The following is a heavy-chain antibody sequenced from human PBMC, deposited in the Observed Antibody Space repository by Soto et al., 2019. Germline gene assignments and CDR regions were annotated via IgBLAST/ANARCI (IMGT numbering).Heavy chain of an antibody. J-gene: IGHJ5*02. CDR3: ARDLDGTYYDILTGYWKFDP. CDR1: GFTFISYS. CDR2: ISSSSSYI. Sequence: GGSLRLSCAASGFTFISYSMNWVRQAPGKGLEWVSSISSSSSYIYYADSVKGRFTISRDNAKNSLYLQMNSLRAEDTAVYYCARDLDGTYYDILTGYWKFDPWGQGTLVTVSS. V-gene: IGHV3-21*01. D-gene: IGHD3-9*01.